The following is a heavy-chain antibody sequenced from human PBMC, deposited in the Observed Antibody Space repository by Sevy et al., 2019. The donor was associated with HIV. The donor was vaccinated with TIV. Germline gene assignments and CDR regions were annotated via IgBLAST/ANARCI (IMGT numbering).Heavy chain of an antibody. CDR2: ISGSGGSGYKA. Sequence: GGYLRLSCAASGFTFTNYAVNWVRQAPGKGLEWVSGISGSGGSGYKAHYADSVKGRLTISRDDSKNSLYLQMNSLRPEDTALYYCATKYDSSGYFDCWGQGTLVTVSS. D-gene: IGHD3-22*01. J-gene: IGHJ4*02. CDR3: ATKYDSSGYFDC. CDR1: GFTFTNYA. V-gene: IGHV3-23*01.